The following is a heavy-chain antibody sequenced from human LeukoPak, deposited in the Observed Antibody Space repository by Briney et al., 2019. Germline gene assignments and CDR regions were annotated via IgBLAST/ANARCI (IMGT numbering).Heavy chain of an antibody. D-gene: IGHD3-16*01. V-gene: IGHV3-13*01. J-gene: IGHJ3*02. CDR1: GFTFSSYE. Sequence: PGGSLRLSCAASGFTFSSYEMHWVRQVAGKGLEWVLAVGIVGDTFYSGSVKGRFTISRENTENSLFLQMNSLRAGDTAVYYCAREGRGSSADAFDIWGQGTMVTVSS. CDR3: AREGRGSSADAFDI. CDR2: VGIVGDT.